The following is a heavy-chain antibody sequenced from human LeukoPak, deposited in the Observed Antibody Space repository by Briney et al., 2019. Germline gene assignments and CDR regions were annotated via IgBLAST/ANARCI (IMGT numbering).Heavy chain of an antibody. D-gene: IGHD3-22*01. J-gene: IGHJ1*01. CDR2: ISYDGSNK. CDR1: GFTFSNAW. CDR3: ARGQYYYDSSGLQVPYFQH. V-gene: IGHV3-30-3*01. Sequence: GGSLRLSCAASGFTFSNAWMSWVRQAPGKGLEWVAVISYDGSNKYYADSVKGRFTISRDNSKNTLYLQMNSLRAEDTAVYYCARGQYYYDSSGLQVPYFQHWGQGTLVTVSS.